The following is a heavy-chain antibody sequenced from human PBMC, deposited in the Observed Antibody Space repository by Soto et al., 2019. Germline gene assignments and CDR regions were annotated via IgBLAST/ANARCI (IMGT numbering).Heavy chain of an antibody. J-gene: IGHJ4*01. CDR2: ISGRSSTT. Sequence: EVQLLEYGGGLVQRGESLRLSCVASGFTFNKYAMTWVRQAPGKGLEWVSSISGRSSTTYYADYVKRRFTISRDNSKNTVYLHMNTLSTEDTAVYYCAPTRYDYGDDAVGYWGQGTLVTVSS. D-gene: IGHD4-17*01. CDR3: APTRYDYGDDAVGY. V-gene: IGHV3-23*01. CDR1: GFTFNKYA.